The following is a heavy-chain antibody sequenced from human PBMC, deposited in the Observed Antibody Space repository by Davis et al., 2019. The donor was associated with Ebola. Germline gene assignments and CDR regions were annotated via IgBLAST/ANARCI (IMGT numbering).Heavy chain of an antibody. Sequence: SETLSLTCTVSGGSISSGGYYWSWIRQHPGKGLEWIGYIYYSGSTNYNPSLKSRVTISVDTSKNQFSLKLSSVTAADTAVYYCAREYYDILTGPWGMDVWGQGTTVTVSS. CDR3: AREYYDILTGPWGMDV. J-gene: IGHJ6*02. V-gene: IGHV4-61*08. CDR2: IYYSGST. D-gene: IGHD3-9*01. CDR1: GGSISSGGYY.